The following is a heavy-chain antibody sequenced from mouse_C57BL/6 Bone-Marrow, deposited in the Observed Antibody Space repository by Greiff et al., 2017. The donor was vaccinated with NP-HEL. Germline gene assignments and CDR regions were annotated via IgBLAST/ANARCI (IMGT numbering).Heavy chain of an antibody. D-gene: IGHD2-3*01. CDR3: ARHGYDYFDY. CDR2: ISSGGSYT. J-gene: IGHJ2*01. V-gene: IGHV5-6*01. CDR1: GFTFSSYG. Sequence: EVQGVESGGDLVKPGGSLKLSCAASGFTFSSYGMSWVRQTPDKRLEWVATISSGGSYTYYPDSVKGRFTISRNNAKNTLYLQMSRLKSEDTAMYYCARHGYDYFDYWGQGTTLTVSS.